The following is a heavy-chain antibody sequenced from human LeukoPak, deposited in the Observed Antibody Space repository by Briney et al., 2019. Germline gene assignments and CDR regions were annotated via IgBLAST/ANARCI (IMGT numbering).Heavy chain of an antibody. CDR3: ARVSRSSGSLSRGAFDI. D-gene: IGHD6-19*01. CDR2: IYTSGST. J-gene: IGHJ3*02. Sequence: VKPSETLSLTCTVSGGSISSYYWSWIRQPAGKGLEWIGRIYTSGSTNYNPSLKSRVTMSVDTSKNQFSLKLSSVAAADTAVYYCARVSRSSGSLSRGAFDIWGQGTMVTVSS. V-gene: IGHV4-4*07. CDR1: GGSISSYY.